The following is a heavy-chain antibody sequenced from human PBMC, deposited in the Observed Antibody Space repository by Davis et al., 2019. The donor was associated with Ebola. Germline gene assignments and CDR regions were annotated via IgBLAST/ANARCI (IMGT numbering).Heavy chain of an antibody. J-gene: IGHJ6*04. V-gene: IGHV3-30*02. Sequence: GGSLRLSCAASGFTFSSFGMSWVRQAPGKGLEWVAFIRYDESDKYYADSVKGRFTISRDNSKKTLYLQMNSLRAEDTAVYYCAKSGLSFGVVKYHYGMDVWGKGTTVTVSS. CDR3: AKSGLSFGVVKYHYGMDV. CDR1: GFTFSSFG. CDR2: IRYDESDK. D-gene: IGHD3-3*01.